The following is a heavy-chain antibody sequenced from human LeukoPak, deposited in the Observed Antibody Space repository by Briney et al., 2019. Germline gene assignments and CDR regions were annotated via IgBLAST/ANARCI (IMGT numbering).Heavy chain of an antibody. CDR3: ARGPVASIGRVFEY. Sequence: SETLSLTCTVSGGSISSYFWTWIRQPPGKGLEWIGDIYDSGSTTRYNPSLRSRVTISDTSKNQFSLNLSSVTAADTAVYYCARGPVASIGRVFEYWGQGILVTVSS. CDR2: IYDSGSTT. D-gene: IGHD6-19*01. V-gene: IGHV4-59*01. CDR1: GGSISSYF. J-gene: IGHJ4*02.